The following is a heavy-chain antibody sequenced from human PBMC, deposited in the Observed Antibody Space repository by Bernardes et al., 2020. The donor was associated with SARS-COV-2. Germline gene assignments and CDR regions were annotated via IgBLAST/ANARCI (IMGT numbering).Heavy chain of an antibody. CDR2: IWFDGSNK. CDR3: ARVRRGSIFVVPTALYFYGMDV. CDR1: GFTFSSYG. J-gene: IGHJ6*02. V-gene: IGHV3-33*01. Sequence: GGSLRLSCAASGFTFSSYGMHWVRQPPGKGLEWVAVIWFDGSNKYYADSVKGRFTISRDNSKNTLYLQMNSLRAEDTAVYYCARVRRGSIFVVPTALYFYGMDVWGQGTTVTVSS. D-gene: IGHD2-2*01.